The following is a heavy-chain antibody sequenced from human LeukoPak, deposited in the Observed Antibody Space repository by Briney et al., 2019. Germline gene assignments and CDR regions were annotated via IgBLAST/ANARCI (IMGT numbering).Heavy chain of an antibody. Sequence: GASVKVSGKASGYTFTRYGLTWVRQAPGQGLEWMGWISAYNGNTNYAQKLQGRVTMTTDTSTSTAYMELRSLRSDDTAVYYCARDGYNSFDYWGQGTLVTVSS. D-gene: IGHD5-24*01. CDR2: ISAYNGNT. CDR1: GYTFTRYG. J-gene: IGHJ4*02. CDR3: ARDGYNSFDY. V-gene: IGHV1-18*01.